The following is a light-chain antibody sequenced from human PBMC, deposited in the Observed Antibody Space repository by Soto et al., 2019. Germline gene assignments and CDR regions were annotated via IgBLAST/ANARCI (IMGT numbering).Light chain of an antibody. J-gene: IGKJ1*01. CDR3: QQYNNWQWT. V-gene: IGKV3-15*01. Sequence: EIVMTQSPATLSVSPGERATLSCRASQSVSSNLAWYQQKPGQAPRLLIYGASTRATGIPARFSGSGSGTEFTLTISSLQSEDFAVYYCQQYNNWQWTFXQGTKVDIK. CDR1: QSVSSN. CDR2: GAS.